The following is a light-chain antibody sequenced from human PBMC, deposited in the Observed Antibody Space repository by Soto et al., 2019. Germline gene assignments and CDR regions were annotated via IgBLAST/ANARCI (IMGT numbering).Light chain of an antibody. CDR3: QQYTYWPALP. J-gene: IGKJ4*01. CDR1: QSVSSN. V-gene: IGKV3-15*01. Sequence: EIVMTQSPASLSVSPGERATRSCRASQSVSSNLAWYQQKPGQAPRLLIYGTSTRATGIPARFSGSGSGTEFTLTISSLQSEDLAIYYCQQYTYWPALPFGGGTKVEIK. CDR2: GTS.